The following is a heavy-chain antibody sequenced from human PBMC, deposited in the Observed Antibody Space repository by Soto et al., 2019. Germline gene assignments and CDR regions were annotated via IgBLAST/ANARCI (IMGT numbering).Heavy chain of an antibody. J-gene: IGHJ4*02. CDR2: ISYDGSNK. D-gene: IGHD5-18*01. CDR1: GFTFSSYG. Sequence: LRLSCAASGFTFSSYGMHWVRQAPGKGLEWVAVISYDGSNKYYADSVKGRFTISRDNSKNTLYLQMNSLRAEDTAVYYCAKDLRRGYSYGSSFDYWGQGTLVTVSS. V-gene: IGHV3-30*18. CDR3: AKDLRRGYSYGSSFDY.